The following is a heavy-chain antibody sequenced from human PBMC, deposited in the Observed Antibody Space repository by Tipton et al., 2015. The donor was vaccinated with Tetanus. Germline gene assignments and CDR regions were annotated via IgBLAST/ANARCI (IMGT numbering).Heavy chain of an antibody. Sequence: QVQLVQSGAEVKKPGASVKVSCKASGYTFTSYDINWVRQATGQGLEWMGWISAYNGNTNYAQELQGRVTMATDTSTSTAYMELRSLRSDDTAVYYCARADTTMNPEAFDIWGQGTMVTVSS. J-gene: IGHJ3*02. V-gene: IGHV1-18*01. CDR2: ISAYNGNT. CDR3: ARADTTMNPEAFDI. D-gene: IGHD3-22*01. CDR1: GYTFTSYD.